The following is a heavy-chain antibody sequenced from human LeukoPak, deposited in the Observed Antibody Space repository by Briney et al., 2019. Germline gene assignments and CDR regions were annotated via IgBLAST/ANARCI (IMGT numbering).Heavy chain of an antibody. D-gene: IGHD2-15*01. CDR1: GFTFSSYA. J-gene: IGHJ6*02. CDR2: IDTSGGHT. V-gene: IGHV3-23*01. CDR3: AKGGYCSGGTCYPMDV. Sequence: GGSLRLSCAASGFTFSSYAMSWVRQAPGKGLEWVSAIDTSGGHTYYADSVKGRFAISRDNSKNTLYLQMNSLRAEDTAVYYCAKGGYCSGGTCYPMDVWGQGTTVTVSS.